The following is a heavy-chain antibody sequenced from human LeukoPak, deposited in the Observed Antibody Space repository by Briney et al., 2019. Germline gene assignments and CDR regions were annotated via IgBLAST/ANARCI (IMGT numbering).Heavy chain of an antibody. V-gene: IGHV4-34*01. Sequence: SETLSLTCAVYGESFNDYYWSWIRQPPGKGLEWIGEINHRGRTNYNPSLKSRVTISVDTSKNQFSLKLSSVTAADTAVYYCARDMGIAVAGSFQHWGQGTLVTVSS. CDR3: ARDMGIAVAGSFQH. D-gene: IGHD6-19*01. CDR2: INHRGRT. CDR1: GESFNDYY. J-gene: IGHJ1*01.